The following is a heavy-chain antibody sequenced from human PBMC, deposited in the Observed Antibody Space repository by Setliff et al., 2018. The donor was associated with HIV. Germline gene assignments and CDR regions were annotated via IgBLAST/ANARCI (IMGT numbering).Heavy chain of an antibody. V-gene: IGHV4-39*07. CDR1: GDSISRRIYY. J-gene: IGHJ4*02. CDR3: ARLEVTTVTTRDY. CDR2: IHHTGYI. D-gene: IGHD4-17*01. Sequence: SETLSLTCTVSGDSISRRIYYWGWIRQPPGKGLEWIGEIHHTGYINYHPSFKSRVTISLDTSRNQFSLKLRSVTAADTAVYYCARLEVTTVTTRDYWGQGTLVTVSS.